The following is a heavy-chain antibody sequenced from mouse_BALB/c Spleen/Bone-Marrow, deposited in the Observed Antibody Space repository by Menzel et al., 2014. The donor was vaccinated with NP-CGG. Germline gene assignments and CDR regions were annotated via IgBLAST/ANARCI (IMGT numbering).Heavy chain of an antibody. Sequence: QVQLQQPGTELAKPGASVKMSCKASGYTFTSYWIHWIKPRPGQGLEWIGYINPITGYTEYNQKFKDKATLTADKSSSTAYIQLSSLTSDDSAVYYCARNYDYDGGYCAMDYWGQGTSVTVSS. D-gene: IGHD2-4*01. CDR1: GYTFTSYW. CDR2: INPITGYT. V-gene: IGHV1-7*01. J-gene: IGHJ4*01. CDR3: ARNYDYDGGYCAMDY.